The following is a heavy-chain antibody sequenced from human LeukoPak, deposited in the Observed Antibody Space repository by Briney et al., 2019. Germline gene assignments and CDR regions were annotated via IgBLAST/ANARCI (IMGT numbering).Heavy chain of an antibody. CDR1: GYSFTSYA. CDR2: INTNTGNP. J-gene: IGHJ4*02. V-gene: IGHV7-4-1*02. CDR3: ARSPPYYDFWSGYDY. Sequence: GASVKVSCKASGYSFTSYAMNWVRQAPGQGLEWMGWINTNTGNPTYAQGFTGRFVFSLDTSVSTAYLQISSLKAEDTAVYYCARSPPYYDFWSGYDYWGQGTLVTVSS. D-gene: IGHD3-3*01.